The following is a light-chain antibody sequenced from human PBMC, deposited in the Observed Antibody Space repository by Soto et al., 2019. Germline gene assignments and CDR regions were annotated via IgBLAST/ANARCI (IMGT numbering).Light chain of an antibody. Sequence: QSALTQPASVSGSPGQSITLSCTRFSSGVESYNLVSWYQHHPGKAPKLMIYEGSQRPSGVSDRFSGSRSGNTASLTISGLQAADEADYYCSSYAHAVVFGGGTKLTVL. CDR3: SSYAHAVV. J-gene: IGLJ2*01. V-gene: IGLV2-23*01. CDR2: EGS. CDR1: SSGVESYNL.